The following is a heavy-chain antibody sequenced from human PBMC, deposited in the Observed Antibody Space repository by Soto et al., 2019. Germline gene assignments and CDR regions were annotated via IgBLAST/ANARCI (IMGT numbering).Heavy chain of an antibody. CDR1: GFTFSNAW. D-gene: IGHD2-15*01. J-gene: IGHJ4*02. CDR2: IKSKTDGGTT. Sequence: PGGSLRLSCAASGFTFSNAWMIRVRQAPGKRLEWVGRIKSKTDGGTTDYAAPVKGRFTISRDDSKNTLYLQMNSLKTEDTAVYYCTTDSPVGYCSGGSCLSGLVYWGQGTLVTVSS. CDR3: TTDSPVGYCSGGSCLSGLVY. V-gene: IGHV3-15*01.